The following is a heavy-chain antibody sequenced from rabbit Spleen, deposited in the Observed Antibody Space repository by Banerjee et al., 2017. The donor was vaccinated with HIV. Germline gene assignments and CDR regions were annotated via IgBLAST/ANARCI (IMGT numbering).Heavy chain of an antibody. CDR3: ARDGAGGSYFAL. CDR2: IDPVFGIT. Sequence: VESGGGPVQPGASLTLTCTASGFSFSSSYDMCWVRQAPGKGLEWIGYIDPVFGITYYANWVSGRFSISRENAQNTVFLQMTSLTAADTATYFCARDGAGGSYFALWGQGTLVTVS. V-gene: IGHV1S40*01. D-gene: IGHD8-1*01. CDR1: GFSFSSSYD. J-gene: IGHJ4*01.